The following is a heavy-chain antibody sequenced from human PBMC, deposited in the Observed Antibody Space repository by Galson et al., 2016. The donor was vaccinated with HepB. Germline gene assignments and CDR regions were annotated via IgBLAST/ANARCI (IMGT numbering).Heavy chain of an antibody. Sequence: SETLSLTCAVYGGSLSDYYWSWLRQPPGKGLDWIGEINRDGTTNYNPSLKRRVTISIDTSSNQFYLNLSSVTAADTAVYYCARNFGKTQGYWGQGTLVTVSS. CDR3: ARNFGKTQGY. CDR2: INRDGTT. CDR1: GGSLSDYY. J-gene: IGHJ4*02. D-gene: IGHD3-10*01. V-gene: IGHV4-34*01.